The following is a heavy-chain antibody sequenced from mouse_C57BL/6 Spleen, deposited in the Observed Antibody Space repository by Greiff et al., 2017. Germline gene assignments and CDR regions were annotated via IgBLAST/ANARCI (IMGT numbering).Heavy chain of an antibody. CDR1: GYTFTTYP. D-gene: IGHD2-2*01. V-gene: IGHV1-47*01. CDR2: FHPYNDDT. CDR3: ARGGYGYDPWFAY. J-gene: IGHJ3*01. Sequence: QVHVKQSGAELVKPGASVKMSCKASGYTFTTYPIEWMKQNHGKSLEWIGNFHPYNDDTKYNEKFKGKATLTVEKSSSTVYLELSRLTSDDSAVYYCARGGYGYDPWFAYWGQGTLVTVSA.